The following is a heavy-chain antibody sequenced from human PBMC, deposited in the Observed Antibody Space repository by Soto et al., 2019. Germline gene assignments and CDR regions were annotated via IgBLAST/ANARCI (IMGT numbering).Heavy chain of an antibody. CDR1: GGSITGYY. CDR3: ARYISGDGYRFDY. Sequence: PSETLSLTCTVSGGSITGYYWSWIRQPPGKGLEWIGTIYYSGSAYYNPSLKSRVTISVDTSKNQFSLKLSPVTAADTAVYYCARYISGDGYRFDYWGHGTLVTVSS. J-gene: IGHJ4*01. V-gene: IGHV4-59*04. CDR2: IYYSGSA. D-gene: IGHD1-20*01.